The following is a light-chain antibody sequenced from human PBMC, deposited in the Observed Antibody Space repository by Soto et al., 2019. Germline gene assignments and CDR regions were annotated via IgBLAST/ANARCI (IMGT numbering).Light chain of an antibody. V-gene: IGKV3-20*01. CDR3: QHYVSPPIT. J-gene: IGKJ5*01. CDR2: GAS. Sequence: EIVLTQSPGTLSLSPGERATLSCRVSQSVSSSCLAWYQQKPGQAPRLLIYGASSRATGIPDRFSGSGSGTDFTLTISRLEPEDFAVYYCQHYVSPPITFGQGTRLEIK. CDR1: QSVSSSC.